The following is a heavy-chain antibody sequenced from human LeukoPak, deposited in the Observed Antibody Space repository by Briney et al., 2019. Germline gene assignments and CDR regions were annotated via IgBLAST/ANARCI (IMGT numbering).Heavy chain of an antibody. CDR2: ISYDGSNK. D-gene: IGHD3-22*01. CDR3: ARVPRIVVDTTTTY. J-gene: IGHJ4*02. CDR1: GFTFSSYA. Sequence: PGGSLRLSCAASGFTFSSYAMSWVRQAPGKGLEWVAVISYDGSNKYYADSVKGRFTISRDNSKNTLYLQMNSLRAEDTAVYYCARVPRIVVDTTTTYWGQGTLVTVSS. V-gene: IGHV3-30-3*01.